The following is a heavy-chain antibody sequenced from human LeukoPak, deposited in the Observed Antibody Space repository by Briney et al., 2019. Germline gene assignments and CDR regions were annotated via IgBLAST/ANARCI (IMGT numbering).Heavy chain of an antibody. Sequence: SETLSLTCTVSGGSISSGSYYWGWIRQPPGKGLEWIASMYYSGTTFYSPSLRSRVTISVDTSKNQLSLKLGSVTAADTAVYYCARHPPRDGSAFDYWGQGTLVTVSS. CDR3: ARHPPRDGSAFDY. CDR1: GGSISSGSYY. V-gene: IGHV4-39*01. CDR2: MYYSGTT. J-gene: IGHJ4*02.